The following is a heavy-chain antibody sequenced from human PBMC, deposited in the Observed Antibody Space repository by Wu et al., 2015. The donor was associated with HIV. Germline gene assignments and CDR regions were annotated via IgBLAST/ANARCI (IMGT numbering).Heavy chain of an antibody. CDR1: GYPFSGYY. V-gene: IGHV1-2*02. CDR2: INPKSGGA. CDR3: ARSHKWLQLRYQGIFDY. D-gene: IGHD5-24*01. Sequence: QVQLVQSGTEVKKPGASVKVSCKASGYPFSGYYIYWVRQAPGQGLEWMGWINPKSGGANYAQDFKGRLTMTRDTSITTVYMELKRLTSEDTAMYFCARSHKWLQLRYQGIFDYWGQGTLVTVSS. J-gene: IGHJ4*02.